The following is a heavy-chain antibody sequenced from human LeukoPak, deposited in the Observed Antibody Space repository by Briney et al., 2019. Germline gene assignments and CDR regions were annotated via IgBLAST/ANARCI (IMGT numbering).Heavy chain of an antibody. CDR2: IYYSGST. Sequence: ETLSLTCTVSGGSISSSSYHWGWVRQPPGKGLEWIGRIYYSGSTYYNPSLKSRVTIPVDTSKNQFSLKLSSVTAADTAVYYCARDKEYYYDSSGSKGFDPWGQGTLVTVSS. CDR1: GGSISSSSYH. J-gene: IGHJ5*02. D-gene: IGHD3-22*01. V-gene: IGHV4-39*07. CDR3: ARDKEYYYDSSGSKGFDP.